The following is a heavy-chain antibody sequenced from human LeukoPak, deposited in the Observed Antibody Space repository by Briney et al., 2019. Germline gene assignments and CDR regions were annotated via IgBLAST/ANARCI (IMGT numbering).Heavy chain of an antibody. V-gene: IGHV4-39*01. CDR3: QSRFLEWLLGY. J-gene: IGHJ4*02. D-gene: IGHD3-3*01. CDR2: IYYTGSA. CDR1: GASINSNNYY. Sequence: SETLSLTCTVSGASINSNNYYWGWIRQPPGKGLEWIGTIYYTGSAYYNPSLKGRVTISVDTSKNQFSLRLSSVTAADTAVYYCQSRFLEWLLGYWGQGTLVTVSS.